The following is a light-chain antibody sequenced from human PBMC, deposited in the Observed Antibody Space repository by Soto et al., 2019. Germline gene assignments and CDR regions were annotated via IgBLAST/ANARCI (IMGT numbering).Light chain of an antibody. Sequence: EIVMTQSPATLSVSPGGRATLSCRASQSISDTLAWYQQKPGQAPRLFIYGASGRATGIPDRFSGSGSGTDFTLTISRLEPEDFAVYYCQQYGSLSWTFGQGTKVDVK. CDR1: QSISDT. CDR2: GAS. J-gene: IGKJ1*01. CDR3: QQYGSLSWT. V-gene: IGKV3-20*01.